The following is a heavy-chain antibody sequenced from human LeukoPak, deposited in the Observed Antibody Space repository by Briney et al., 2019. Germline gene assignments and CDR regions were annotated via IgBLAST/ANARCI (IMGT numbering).Heavy chain of an antibody. J-gene: IGHJ4*02. CDR1: GFTFSSYS. D-gene: IGHD6-19*01. CDR3: ARESFSGWYDDD. V-gene: IGHV3-21*01. CDR2: ISSSSTYI. Sequence: GGSLRLSCAASGFTFSSYSMSWVRQAPGKGLEWVSSISSSSTYIYYAGSVKGRFTISRDNAKNSLYLRMNSLRGEDTAVYYCARESFSGWYDDDWGKGTLVTVSS.